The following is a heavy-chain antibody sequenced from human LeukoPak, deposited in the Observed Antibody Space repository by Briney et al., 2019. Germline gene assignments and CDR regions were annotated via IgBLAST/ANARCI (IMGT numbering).Heavy chain of an antibody. V-gene: IGHV3-23*01. CDR2: ISGSGGST. CDR3: AKDLTGPSGGALFDY. Sequence: PGGSLRLSCAASGFTFSSYAMSWVRQAPGKGLEWVSAISGSGGSTYYADSVKGRFTISRDNSKNTLYLQMNSLRAEDTAVYYCAKDLTGPSGGALFDYWGQGALVTVSS. J-gene: IGHJ4*02. D-gene: IGHD1-1*01. CDR1: GFTFSSYA.